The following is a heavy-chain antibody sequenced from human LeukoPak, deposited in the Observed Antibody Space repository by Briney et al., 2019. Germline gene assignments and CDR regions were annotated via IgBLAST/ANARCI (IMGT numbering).Heavy chain of an antibody. CDR2: MYHSGST. D-gene: IGHD3-3*01. V-gene: IGHV4-38-2*02. CDR3: ARDGRIRFPVTNWFDP. Sequence: SKTLSLTCSVSGYSISSGYYWGWIRQPPGKGLEWIASMYHSGSTYYNLSLKSRVTISVDTSKNQFSLKLSSVTAADTAVYYCARDGRIRFPVTNWFDPWGQGTLVIVSS. CDR1: GYSISSGYY. J-gene: IGHJ5*02.